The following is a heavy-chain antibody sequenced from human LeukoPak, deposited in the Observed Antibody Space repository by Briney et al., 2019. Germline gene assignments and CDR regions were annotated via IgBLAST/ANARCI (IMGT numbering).Heavy chain of an antibody. Sequence: PSETLSLTCTVSGGSISSSRYYWGWIRQPPGKGLEWIGSIYYSGRTYKNPSLKSRVIISVDTSKNQFSLKLSSVTAADTAVYHCARLFYDSGGFYTLEADYWGQGTLVTVSS. V-gene: IGHV4-39*01. CDR2: IYYSGRT. CDR3: ARLFYDSGGFYTLEADY. J-gene: IGHJ4*02. D-gene: IGHD3-22*01. CDR1: GGSISSSRYY.